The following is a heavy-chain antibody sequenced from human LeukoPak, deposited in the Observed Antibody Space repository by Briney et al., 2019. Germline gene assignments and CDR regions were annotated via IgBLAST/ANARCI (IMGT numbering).Heavy chain of an antibody. D-gene: IGHD5-18*01. V-gene: IGHV1-2*06. CDR3: ARDYSRGYSYGADY. CDR2: INPNSGGT. J-gene: IGHJ4*02. Sequence: ASVKVSCKASGYTFTGYYMQWLRQAPGQGLEWMGRINPNSGGTNYAQKFQGRITMTRDTSISTAYMELSRLRSDDTAVYYCARDYSRGYSYGADYWGQGTLVTVSS. CDR1: GYTFTGYY.